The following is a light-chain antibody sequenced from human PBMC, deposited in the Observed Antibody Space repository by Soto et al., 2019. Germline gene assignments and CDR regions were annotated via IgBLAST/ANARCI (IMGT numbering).Light chain of an antibody. Sequence: DIQMTQSPYILSASVGDRVTITCRASQSINNWLAWYQQKPWKAPKLLIYDASNLESGVPSRFSCSASGSVFTLTISSLQPDDFASYYCQQYKTNFFGPWTKVAIK. J-gene: IGKJ3*01. V-gene: IGKV1-5*01. CDR1: QSINNW. CDR3: QQYKTNF. CDR2: DAS.